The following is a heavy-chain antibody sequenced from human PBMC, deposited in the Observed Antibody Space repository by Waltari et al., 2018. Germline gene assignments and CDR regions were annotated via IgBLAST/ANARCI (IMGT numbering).Heavy chain of an antibody. V-gene: IGHV3-53*01. J-gene: IGHJ3*02. Sequence: EVQLVESGGGLIQPGGSLRLSCAASGFTVSSNYMSWVRQAPGKGLEVVSAIYSGGSTYYADSVKGRFTISRDNSKNTLYLQMNSLRAEDTAVYYCARDRMANTYAFDIWGQGTMVTVSS. CDR3: ARDRMANTYAFDI. CDR1: GFTVSSNY. D-gene: IGHD5-12*01. CDR2: IYSGGST.